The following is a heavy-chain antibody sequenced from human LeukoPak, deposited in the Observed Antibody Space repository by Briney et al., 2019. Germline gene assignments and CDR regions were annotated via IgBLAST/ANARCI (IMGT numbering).Heavy chain of an antibody. CDR3: ARGFGELSFEILFDP. Sequence: SETLSLTCTVSGGSISSYYWSWIRQPPGKGLEWIGYVYYSGSTNYNPSLKSRVTISVDTSKNQFSLKLTSVTAADTAVYYCARGFGELSFEILFDPWGQGTLVTVSS. J-gene: IGHJ5*02. V-gene: IGHV4-59*01. D-gene: IGHD3-10*01. CDR2: VYYSGST. CDR1: GGSISSYY.